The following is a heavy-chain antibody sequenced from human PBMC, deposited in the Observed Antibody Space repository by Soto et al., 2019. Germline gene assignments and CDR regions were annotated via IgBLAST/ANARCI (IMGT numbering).Heavy chain of an antibody. CDR1: GFTFSSYG. J-gene: IGHJ5*02. CDR3: AKDHSDYGWFDP. CDR2: ISYDGSNK. V-gene: IGHV3-30*18. Sequence: GGSLRLSCAAPGFTFSSYGMHWGRPAPGKGLEWVAVISYDGSNKYYADSVKGRFTISRDNSKNTLYLQMNSLRAEDTAVYYCAKDHSDYGWFDPWGQGTLVTVSS. D-gene: IGHD5-12*01.